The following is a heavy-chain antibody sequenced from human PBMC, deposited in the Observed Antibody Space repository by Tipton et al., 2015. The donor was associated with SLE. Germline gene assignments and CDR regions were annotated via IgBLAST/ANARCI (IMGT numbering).Heavy chain of an antibody. CDR2: AFHSGST. Sequence: TLSLTCTVSGVSISSTSYYWAWIRQPPGKGLQWIGSAFHSGSTYYNPSLKSRVTMSLDTSKNQFSLKLTSVTAADTAVYFCARGCSSTTCEPFDYFGLDVWGQGTTVTVSS. D-gene: IGHD2-2*01. V-gene: IGHV4-39*07. CDR3: ARGCSSTTCEPFDYFGLDV. J-gene: IGHJ6*02. CDR1: GVSISSTSYY.